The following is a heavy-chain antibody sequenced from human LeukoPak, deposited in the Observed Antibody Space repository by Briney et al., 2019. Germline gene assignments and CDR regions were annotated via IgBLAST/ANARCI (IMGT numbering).Heavy chain of an antibody. V-gene: IGHV4-59*01. D-gene: IGHD1-14*01. Sequence: ASETLSLTCTVSGGSISSYFWSWIRQPPGKGLQWIGYIYYSGSTIYNPSLKSRVTISVDTSKNQFSLKLSSVTAADTAVYYCARASEDYYYYYMDVWGKGTTVTISS. J-gene: IGHJ6*03. CDR3: ARASEDYYYYYMDV. CDR2: IYYSGST. CDR1: GGSISSYF.